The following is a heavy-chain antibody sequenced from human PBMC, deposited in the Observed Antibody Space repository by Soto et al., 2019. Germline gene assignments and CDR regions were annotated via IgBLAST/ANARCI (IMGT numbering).Heavy chain of an antibody. V-gene: IGHV3-30-3*01. J-gene: IGHJ6*02. CDR2: ISYDGSNK. D-gene: IGHD6-13*01. CDR1: GFTFSSYA. CDR3: ARGIAAAGTGYYGMDV. Sequence: HPGGSLRLSCAASGFTFSSYAMHWVRQAPGKGLEWVAVISYDGSNKYYADSVKGRFTISRDNSKNTLYLQMNSLRAEDTAVYYCARGIAAAGTGYYGMDVWGQGTTVTVSS.